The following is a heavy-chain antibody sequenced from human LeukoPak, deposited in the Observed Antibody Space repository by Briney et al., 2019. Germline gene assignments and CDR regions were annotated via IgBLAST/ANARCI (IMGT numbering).Heavy chain of an antibody. J-gene: IGHJ5*02. CDR1: GGSFSGYY. Sequence: PSETLSLTCAVYGGSFSGYYWSWIRQPPGKGLEWIEEVNHSGSTNYNPSLKSRVTISVDTSKNQFSLKLSSVTAADTAVYYCASYCYDSSGNNWFDPWGQGTLVTVSS. V-gene: IGHV4-34*01. CDR3: ASYCYDSSGNNWFDP. CDR2: VNHSGST. D-gene: IGHD3-22*01.